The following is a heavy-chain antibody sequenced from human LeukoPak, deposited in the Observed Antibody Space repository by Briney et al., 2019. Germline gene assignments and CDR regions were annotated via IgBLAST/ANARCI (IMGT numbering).Heavy chain of an antibody. CDR2: IYYSGST. V-gene: IGHV4-59*01. CDR1: GGSISSYY. Sequence: SETLSLTCTVSGGSISSYYWSWIRQPPGKGLEWIGYIYYSGSTNYNPSLKSRVTISVDTSKNQFSLKPTSVTAADTAVYYCARAYSGYDYLGNWGQGTLVTVSS. J-gene: IGHJ4*02. CDR3: ARAYSGYDYLGN. D-gene: IGHD5-12*01.